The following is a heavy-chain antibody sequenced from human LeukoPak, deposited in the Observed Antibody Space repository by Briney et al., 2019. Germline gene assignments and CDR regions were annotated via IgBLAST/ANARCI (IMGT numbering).Heavy chain of an antibody. Sequence: GASLRLSCAASGFTLSSYAMSWVRQAPGKGLEWVSAISGSGGSTYYADSVKGRFTISRDNSKNTLYLQMNSLRAEDTAVYYCAKGNRYLDWLPQYYYYYYGMDVWGQGTTVTVSS. CDR1: GFTLSSYA. V-gene: IGHV3-23*01. CDR3: AKGNRYLDWLPQYYYYYYGMDV. D-gene: IGHD3-9*01. CDR2: ISGSGGST. J-gene: IGHJ6*02.